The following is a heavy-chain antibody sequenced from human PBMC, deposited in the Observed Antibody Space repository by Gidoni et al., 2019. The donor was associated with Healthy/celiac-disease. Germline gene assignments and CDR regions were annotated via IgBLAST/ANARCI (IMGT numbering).Heavy chain of an antibody. V-gene: IGHV5-10-1*03. CDR2: IDPSDSYT. J-gene: IGHJ6*03. CDR1: GYSFTSYW. CDR3: ASGSFEGYYYYYMDV. Sequence: EVQLVQSGAEVKKPGESLRISCKGSGYSFTSYWITWVRQMPGKGLECMGRIDPSDSYTDYSPSFQGHVTISADKSISTAYLQWSSLKASDTAMYYCASGSFEGYYYYYMDVWGKGTTVTVSS. D-gene: IGHD3-9*01.